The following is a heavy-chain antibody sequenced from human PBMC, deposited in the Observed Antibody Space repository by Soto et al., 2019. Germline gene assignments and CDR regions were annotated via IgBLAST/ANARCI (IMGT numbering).Heavy chain of an antibody. D-gene: IGHD5-12*01. CDR2: ISAYNGAT. J-gene: IGHJ4*02. Sequence: QVQLIQSGAELKKPGASVKVSCETSGYTFTNFGVSWVRQAPGQGPEWMGWISAYNGATEYAQKVQGRITITTNTSTSTAYMERTSLTSDDTAVYYCAQDGGGSSGYGIDYWGQATLVTVSA. V-gene: IGHV1-18*01. CDR1: GYTFTNFG. CDR3: AQDGGGSSGYGIDY.